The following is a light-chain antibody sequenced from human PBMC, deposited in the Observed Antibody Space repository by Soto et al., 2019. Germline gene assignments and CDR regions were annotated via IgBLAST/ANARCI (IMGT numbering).Light chain of an antibody. CDR3: QKYNSAPLT. CDR2: ASA. V-gene: IGKV1-27*01. Sequence: DIPMTQSPSSLSASVGDRVTITCRASQGIGNYLAWYQQKPGKVPRLLIFASATLHSGVPSRFSGGGSGTDFTLTISSLQPEDVATYYCQKYNSAPLTFGPGTKVDLK. J-gene: IGKJ3*01. CDR1: QGIGNY.